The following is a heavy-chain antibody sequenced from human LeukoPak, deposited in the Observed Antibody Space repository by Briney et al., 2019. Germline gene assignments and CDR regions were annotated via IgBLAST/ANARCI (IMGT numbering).Heavy chain of an antibody. J-gene: IGHJ4*02. D-gene: IGHD3-10*02. Sequence: SQTLSLTCTVSGDSINSGNSHWTWIRQPPGTGLEWLGSVYDSWNNYYNPSLESRITMSVDTSKNQYSLELSSVIAADTAVYYCASYFVGNGGRGYWGQGALVTVSS. CDR2: VYDSWNN. CDR3: ASYFVGNGGRGY. CDR1: GDSINSGNSH. V-gene: IGHV4-30-4*01.